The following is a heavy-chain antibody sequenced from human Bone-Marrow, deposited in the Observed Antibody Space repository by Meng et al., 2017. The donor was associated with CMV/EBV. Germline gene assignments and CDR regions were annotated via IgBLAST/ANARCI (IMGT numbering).Heavy chain of an antibody. V-gene: IGHV3-7*01. CDR1: GFTFTNYW. CDR3: ARDQNWNYPPGAFDI. CDR2: IKEDGSVK. J-gene: IGHJ3*02. D-gene: IGHD1-7*01. Sequence: GESLKISCAASGFTFTNYWMTWVRQAPGKGLEWVANIKEDGSVKHYGDSVKGRFTMSRDNAKNSVYLQMNGLRAEDTAVYYCARDQNWNYPPGAFDIWGQGTMVTFSS.